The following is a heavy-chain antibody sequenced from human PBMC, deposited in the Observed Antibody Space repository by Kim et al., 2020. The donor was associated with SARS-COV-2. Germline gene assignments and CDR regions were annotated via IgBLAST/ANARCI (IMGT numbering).Heavy chain of an antibody. Sequence: GYAQEFQGRVTMTRNTSISTAYMELSSLRSEDTAVYYCARGRTTVNLIDYWGQGTLVTVSS. D-gene: IGHD4-17*01. V-gene: IGHV1-8*01. J-gene: IGHJ4*02. CDR3: ARGRTTVNLIDY.